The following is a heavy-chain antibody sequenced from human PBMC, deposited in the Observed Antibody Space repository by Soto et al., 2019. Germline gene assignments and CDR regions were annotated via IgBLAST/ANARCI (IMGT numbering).Heavy chain of an antibody. CDR2: ISYDGSNK. D-gene: IGHD5-18*01. Sequence: PGGSLRLSCAASGFTFSSYAMHWVRQAPGKGLEWVAVISYDGSNKYYADSVKGRFTISRDNSKNTLYLQMNSLRAEDTAVYYCAREATAMVPYFGYWGQGTLVTVSS. CDR1: GFTFSSYA. V-gene: IGHV3-30-3*01. CDR3: AREATAMVPYFGY. J-gene: IGHJ4*02.